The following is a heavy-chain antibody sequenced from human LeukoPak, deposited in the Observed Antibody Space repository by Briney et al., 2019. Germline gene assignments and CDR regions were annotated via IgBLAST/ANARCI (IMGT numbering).Heavy chain of an antibody. CDR2: ISSSSSYI. D-gene: IGHD3-16*02. CDR1: GFPFSSYS. V-gene: IGHV3-21*01. Sequence: PGGSLRLSCAASGFPFSSYSMNWVRQAPGKGLEWVSSISSSSSYIYYADSVKGRFTISRHNAKNSLFLQMNSLRAEDTAVYYCASPLFTFGGVIVPVGYWGQGTLVTVSS. J-gene: IGHJ4*02. CDR3: ASPLFTFGGVIVPVGY.